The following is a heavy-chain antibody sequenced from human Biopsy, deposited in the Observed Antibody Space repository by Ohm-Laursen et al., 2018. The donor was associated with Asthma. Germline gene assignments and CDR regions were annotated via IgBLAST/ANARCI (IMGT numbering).Heavy chain of an antibody. D-gene: IGHD4-17*01. J-gene: IGHJ4*02. Sequence: SVKVSCKVSGYSLTGLSMHWVRQAPGQGLEWMGGHDHEEGGTVNAWRFQGRVTMTEDTSTDTAYMELSSLSSDDTAVYYCASDFPKDYVRYNFQFWGQGTLVTVSS. CDR2: HDHEEGGT. CDR1: GYSLTGLS. CDR3: ASDFPKDYVRYNFQF. V-gene: IGHV1-24*01.